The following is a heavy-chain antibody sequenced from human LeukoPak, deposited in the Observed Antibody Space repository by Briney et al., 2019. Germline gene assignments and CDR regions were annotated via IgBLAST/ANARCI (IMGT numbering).Heavy chain of an antibody. CDR2: INWNGGRI. CDR1: GFTFSTFG. Sequence: GGSLRLSCVASGFTFSTFGMSWVRQAPGKGLEWVSSINWNGGRITYADPVKGRFTISRDNAKNSLFLQMNSLRAEDTALYHCARIYSSSSYYYLDVWGKGTTVTVSS. V-gene: IGHV3-20*01. CDR3: ARIYSSSSYYYLDV. J-gene: IGHJ6*03. D-gene: IGHD6-6*01.